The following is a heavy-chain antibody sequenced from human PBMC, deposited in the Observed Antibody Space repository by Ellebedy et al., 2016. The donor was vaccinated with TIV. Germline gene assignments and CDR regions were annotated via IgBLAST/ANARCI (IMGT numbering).Heavy chain of an antibody. D-gene: IGHD3/OR15-3a*01. V-gene: IGHV3-53*01. Sequence: PGGSLRLSCTASGFTVGGKYMSWVRQAPGKGLEWISLIYSDDRTNYADSVKGRFTISRDNSKNTVHLQINSLRAEDTAVYYCARGPYDFWSGPGGFDPWGQGTLVTVSS. J-gene: IGHJ5*02. CDR2: IYSDDRT. CDR3: ARGPYDFWSGPGGFDP. CDR1: GFTVGGKY.